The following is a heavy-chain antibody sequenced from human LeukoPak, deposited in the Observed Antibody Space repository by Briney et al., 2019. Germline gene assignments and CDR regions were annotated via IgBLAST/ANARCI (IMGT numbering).Heavy chain of an antibody. CDR3: ARENWNDEIFDY. CDR2: ISWNSGSI. Sequence: GGSLRLSCAASGFTIDDYAMHWVRQAPGKGLEWVSGISWNSGSIGYADSVKGRFTISRDNAKNSLYLQMNSLRAEDTALYYCARENWNDEIFDYWGQGTLVTVSS. D-gene: IGHD1-1*01. CDR1: GFTIDDYA. J-gene: IGHJ4*02. V-gene: IGHV3-9*01.